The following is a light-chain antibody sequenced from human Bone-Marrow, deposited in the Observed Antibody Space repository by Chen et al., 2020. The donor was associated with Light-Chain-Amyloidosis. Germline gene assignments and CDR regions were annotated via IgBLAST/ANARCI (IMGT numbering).Light chain of an antibody. CDR1: DLPTKY. Sequence: SYELTQPPSVSVSPGHTDRIPCPGDDLPTKYAYWYQQKPGQAPELVIHRDTERPSGISERFSGSSSGTTATLTISGVQAEDEGDYHCQSADSSGTYEVIFGGGTKLTVL. V-gene: IGLV3-25*03. CDR2: RDT. J-gene: IGLJ2*01. CDR3: QSADSSGTYEVI.